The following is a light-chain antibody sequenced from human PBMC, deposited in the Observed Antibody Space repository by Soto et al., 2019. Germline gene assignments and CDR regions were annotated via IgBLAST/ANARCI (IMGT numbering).Light chain of an antibody. CDR2: GAS. V-gene: IGKV3-20*01. CDR3: QQYGSSPPYT. J-gene: IGKJ2*01. CDR1: QSVSSSY. Sequence: EIVLTQSPGTLSLSPGERATLSCRASQSVSSSYLAWYQQKPGQAPRLLIYGASSRATGIPDRFSGSGSGTDFTLTISRLEPEDFAVYSCQQYGSSPPYTFGQGTKLELK.